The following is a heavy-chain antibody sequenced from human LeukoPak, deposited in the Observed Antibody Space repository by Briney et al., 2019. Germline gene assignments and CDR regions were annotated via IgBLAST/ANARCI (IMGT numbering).Heavy chain of an antibody. CDR1: GYTFTSYG. D-gene: IGHD3-10*01. Sequence: ASVKVSCLASGYTFTSYGISWERQTPGQGHEWMGWISAYNGNTNYAQKLHGRVTMTTDTSTSTAYMELRSLRSDDAAVYYCARDRGFGECSPWGQGTRVTVSS. CDR3: ARDRGFGECSP. CDR2: ISAYNGNT. J-gene: IGHJ5*02. V-gene: IGHV1-18*01.